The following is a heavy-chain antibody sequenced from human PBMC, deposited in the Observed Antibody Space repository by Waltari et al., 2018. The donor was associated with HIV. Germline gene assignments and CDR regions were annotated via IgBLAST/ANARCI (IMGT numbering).Heavy chain of an antibody. CDR2: ISSSSSDI. CDR3: ARASRGVAVAGFDY. V-gene: IGHV3-21*01. Sequence: EVQQVESGGGLVKPGGSLSLSCEASGLTFSCSTMNWVRQAPGKGLEWVSSISSSSSDIYYAVSVKGRFTISRDNAKNSLFLQMSSLRAEDMAVYYCARASRGVAVAGFDYWGQGILVTVSS. CDR1: GLTFSCST. J-gene: IGHJ4*02. D-gene: IGHD6-19*01.